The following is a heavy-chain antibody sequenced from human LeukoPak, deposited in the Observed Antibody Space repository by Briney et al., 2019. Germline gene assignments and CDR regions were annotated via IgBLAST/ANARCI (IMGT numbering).Heavy chain of an antibody. Sequence: GGSLRLSCAASGFTFSSYGMYWVRQAPGKGLEWVAVIWYDGSNKYYADSVKGRFTISRDNSKNTLYLQMNSLRAEDTAVYYCAREELLWFGESQNAFDIWGQGTMVTVSS. V-gene: IGHV3-33*01. CDR3: AREELLWFGESQNAFDI. J-gene: IGHJ3*02. CDR1: GFTFSSYG. CDR2: IWYDGSNK. D-gene: IGHD3-10*01.